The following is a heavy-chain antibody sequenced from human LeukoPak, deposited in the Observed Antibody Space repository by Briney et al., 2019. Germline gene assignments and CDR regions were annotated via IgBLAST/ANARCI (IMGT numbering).Heavy chain of an antibody. CDR1: GFTFSNAW. Sequence: PGGSLRLSCAASGFTFSNAWMSWIRQPAGKGLEWIGRIYTSGSTNYNPSLKSRVTMSVDTSKNQFSLKLSSVTAADTAVYYCAREEGYCSSTSCYNWFDPWGQGTLVTVSS. CDR3: AREEGYCSSTSCYNWFDP. D-gene: IGHD2-2*01. J-gene: IGHJ5*02. CDR2: IYTSGST. V-gene: IGHV4-4*07.